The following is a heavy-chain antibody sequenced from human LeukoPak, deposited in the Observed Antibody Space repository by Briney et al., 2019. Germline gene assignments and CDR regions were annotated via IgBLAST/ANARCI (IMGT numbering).Heavy chain of an antibody. V-gene: IGHV3-53*01. CDR3: ARWYNSNWFDP. J-gene: IGHJ5*02. Sequence: GGSLRLSCAASGFTVSSNYMSWVRQAPGKGLEWVSVIYSGGSTYYADSVKGRFTISRDNSKNTLYLQMNSLRAEDTAVYYCARWYNSNWFDPWGQGTLVTVSS. CDR1: GFTVSSNY. D-gene: IGHD6-19*01. CDR2: IYSGGST.